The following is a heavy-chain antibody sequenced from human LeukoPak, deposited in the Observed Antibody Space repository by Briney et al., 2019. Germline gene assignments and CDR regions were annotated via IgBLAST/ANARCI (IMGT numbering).Heavy chain of an antibody. J-gene: IGHJ4*02. Sequence: SETLSLTCTVSGGSISSGSYYWSWIRQPAGKGLEWIGHIYTSGSTNHNPSLKSRVTISLDTSKNQFSLKLNSVTAADTAVYYCAREGDYYDTSGTLDYWGQGTLVTVSS. CDR3: AREGDYYDTSGTLDY. CDR2: IYTSGST. D-gene: IGHD3-22*01. CDR1: GGSISSGSYY. V-gene: IGHV4-61*09.